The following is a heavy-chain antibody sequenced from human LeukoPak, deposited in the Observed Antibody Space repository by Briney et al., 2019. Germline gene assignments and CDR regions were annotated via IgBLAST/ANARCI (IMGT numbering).Heavy chain of an antibody. Sequence: SETLSLTCAVYGGSFSGYYWSWIRQPPGKGLEWIGEINHSGSTNYYPSLKSRVTISVDTSKNQFSLKLSSVTAADTAVYYCARGLEMATICWFDPWGQGTLVTVSS. V-gene: IGHV4-34*01. J-gene: IGHJ5*02. D-gene: IGHD5-24*01. CDR1: GGSFSGYY. CDR3: ARGLEMATICWFDP. CDR2: INHSGST.